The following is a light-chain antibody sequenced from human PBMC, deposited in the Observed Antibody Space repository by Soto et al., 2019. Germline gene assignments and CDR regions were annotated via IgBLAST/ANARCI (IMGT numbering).Light chain of an antibody. J-gene: IGKJ4*01. V-gene: IGKV3-20*01. Sequence: EIVLTQSPGTLSLSPGERATLSCRASQGVSRYLAWYQQKPGQAPRLLIYGASSRATGTPDRFSGSGSGTDFTLTISRLEPEDFAVYHCQQHDSSPLTFGGGTKVEIK. CDR3: QQHDSSPLT. CDR2: GAS. CDR1: QGVSRY.